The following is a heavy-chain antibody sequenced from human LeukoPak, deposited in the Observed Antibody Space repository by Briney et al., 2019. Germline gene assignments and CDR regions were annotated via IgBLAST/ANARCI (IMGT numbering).Heavy chain of an antibody. Sequence: SETLSLTCAVYACSFSGYYWSWIRQPPGKGLEWIGEINHSGSTNYNPSLKSRVTISVDTSKNQFSLKLTSVTAADTSVYYCARGPYDDSPKKDYWGQGTLVTVSS. CDR3: ARGPYDDSPKKDY. J-gene: IGHJ4*02. CDR2: INHSGST. CDR1: ACSFSGYY. D-gene: IGHD4-17*01. V-gene: IGHV4-34*01.